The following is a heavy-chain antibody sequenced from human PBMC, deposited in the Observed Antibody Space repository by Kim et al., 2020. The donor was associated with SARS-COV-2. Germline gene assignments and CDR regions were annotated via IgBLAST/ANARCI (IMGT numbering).Heavy chain of an antibody. Sequence: GGSLRLSCAASGFTFSSYGMHWVRQAPGKGLEWVAVIWYDGSNKYYADSVKGRFTISRDNSKNTLYLQMNSLRAEDTAVYYCARDLPFNVDIVATPDYWGQGTLVPVSS. CDR1: GFTFSSYG. V-gene: IGHV3-33*01. CDR3: ARDLPFNVDIVATPDY. J-gene: IGHJ4*02. CDR2: IWYDGSNK. D-gene: IGHD5-12*01.